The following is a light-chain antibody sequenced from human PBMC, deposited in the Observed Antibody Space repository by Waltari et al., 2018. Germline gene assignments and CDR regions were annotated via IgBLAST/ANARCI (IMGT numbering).Light chain of an antibody. CDR3: VLYMGSGFCV. CDR2: STN. V-gene: IGLV8-61*01. Sequence: QTVVTQEPSFSVSPGGTVTLTCGLSSGSVSTSYYPSWYQQTPGQAPRTLIYSTNTRSSGVPDLCSGSILGNKAALTIAGAPADDGSDYYCVLYMGSGFCVFGTGTKVTVL. J-gene: IGLJ1*01. CDR1: SGSVSTSYY.